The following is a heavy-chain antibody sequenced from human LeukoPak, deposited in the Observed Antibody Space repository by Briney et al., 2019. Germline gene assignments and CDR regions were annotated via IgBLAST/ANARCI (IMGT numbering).Heavy chain of an antibody. CDR3: AKGSRGNYDS. CDR2: IIDSGIST. D-gene: IGHD1-26*01. Sequence: GGSLRLSCEASGFTFNNYAMTWVRQAPGKGLEWISSIIDSGISTYYGDSVKGRFTISRDNSKNTLYLQMNSLRAEDTAVYYCAKGSRGNYDSWGQGTLVTVSS. J-gene: IGHJ5*01. CDR1: GFTFNNYA. V-gene: IGHV3-23*01.